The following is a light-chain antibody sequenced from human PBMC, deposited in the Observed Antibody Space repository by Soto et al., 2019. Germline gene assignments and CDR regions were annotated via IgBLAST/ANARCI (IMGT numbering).Light chain of an antibody. J-gene: IGLJ1*01. CDR3: SSYTSINTAYV. CDR2: DVN. V-gene: IGLV2-14*01. CDR1: SSDVGGYTY. Sequence: QSALTQPASVSGSPGQAISISCTGTSSDVGGYTYVSWYQQYPGKAPQLIIYDVNSRPSGVSNRFSGSKSGNTASLTISGLQAEDEADYYCSSYTSINTAYVFGTGTKVTVL.